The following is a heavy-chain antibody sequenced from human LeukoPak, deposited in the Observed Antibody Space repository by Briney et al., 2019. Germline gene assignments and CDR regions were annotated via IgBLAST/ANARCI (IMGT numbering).Heavy chain of an antibody. Sequence: GASVKVSCKASGYTFTGYYMHWVRQAPGQGLEWMGRINPTSGGTTYAQKFQGRVTMTRDTSISTAYMQLSRLRSDDTAVYYCASGSGYVYYGMDVWGQGTTVTVSS. CDR1: GYTFTGYY. J-gene: IGHJ6*02. V-gene: IGHV1-2*06. CDR3: ASGSGYVYYGMDV. D-gene: IGHD3-22*01. CDR2: INPTSGGT.